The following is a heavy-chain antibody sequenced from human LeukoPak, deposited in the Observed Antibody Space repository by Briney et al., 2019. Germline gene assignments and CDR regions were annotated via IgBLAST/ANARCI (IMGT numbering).Heavy chain of an antibody. Sequence: KGGESLKISCKGSGSSFTSYWIGWVRQLPGKGLEWMGIIYPGDSDTRYSPSFQGQVTISADKSISTAYLQWSSLKASDTAMYYCARLELYYYGSGSYPPPDYWGQGTLVTVSP. CDR3: ARLELYYYGSGSYPPPDY. CDR2: IYPGDSDT. V-gene: IGHV5-51*01. CDR1: GSSFTSYW. J-gene: IGHJ4*02. D-gene: IGHD3-10*01.